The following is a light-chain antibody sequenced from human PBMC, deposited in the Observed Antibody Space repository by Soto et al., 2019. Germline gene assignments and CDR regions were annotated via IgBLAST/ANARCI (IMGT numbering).Light chain of an antibody. J-gene: IGKJ1*01. V-gene: IGKV1-39*01. Sequence: DIQMTQSPSTLSGSVGDRVTITCRASQTISSWLAWYQQKPGKAPKLLIFAASSLQSGVPYRFSGSRSGPDFTLTISSLQPEDFATYYCQQSYSSPPTFGQGTKVDIK. CDR1: QTISSW. CDR3: QQSYSSPPT. CDR2: AAS.